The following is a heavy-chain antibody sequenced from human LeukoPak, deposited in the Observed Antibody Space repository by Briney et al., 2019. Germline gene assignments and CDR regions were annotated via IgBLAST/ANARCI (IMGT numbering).Heavy chain of an antibody. CDR3: ASGYCSSASCYHFHY. V-gene: IGHV4-30-4*01. J-gene: IGHJ4*02. D-gene: IGHD2-2*01. CDR2: IYYSGST. Sequence: SETLSLTCTVSGGSISSGDYYWTWIRQPPGKGLEWIGYIYYSGSTYYNPSLKSRVTVSVDTSKNQFSLKPSSVTAADTAVYYCASGYCSSASCYHFHYWGQGTLVTVSS. CDR1: GGSISSGDYY.